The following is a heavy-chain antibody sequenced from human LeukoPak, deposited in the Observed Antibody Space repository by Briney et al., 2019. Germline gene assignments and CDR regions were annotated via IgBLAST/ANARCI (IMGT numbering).Heavy chain of an antibody. J-gene: IGHJ3*02. CDR3: ARGETEETGTRPDAFDI. Sequence: ASVKVSCKASGYTFTGYYMHWVRQAPGQGLEWMGWINPNRGDTKYAQKFQGRVTMTRDTSISTAYMELTRLRSDDSAVYYCARGETEETGTRPDAFDIWGQGTMVTVYS. V-gene: IGHV1-2*02. CDR1: GYTFTGYY. CDR2: INPNRGDT. D-gene: IGHD6-13*01.